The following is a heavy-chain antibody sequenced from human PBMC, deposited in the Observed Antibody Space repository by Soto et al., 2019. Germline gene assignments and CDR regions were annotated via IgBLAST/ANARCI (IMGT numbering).Heavy chain of an antibody. J-gene: IGHJ3*02. CDR3: ARPYRGWSYHDAFDI. V-gene: IGHV3-30-3*01. D-gene: IGHD6-19*01. CDR2: ISYDGSNK. CDR1: GFTFSSYA. Sequence: QVQLVESGGGVVQPGRSLRLSCAASGFTFSSYAMHWVRQAPGKGLEWVAVISYDGSNKYYADSVKGRFTISRDNSKNTRYLQMNSLRAEDTAVYYCARPYRGWSYHDAFDIWGQGTMVTVSS.